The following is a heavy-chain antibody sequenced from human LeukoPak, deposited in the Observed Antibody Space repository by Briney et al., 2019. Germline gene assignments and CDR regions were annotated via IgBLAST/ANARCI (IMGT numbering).Heavy chain of an antibody. V-gene: IGHV4-39*01. D-gene: IGHD6-13*01. J-gene: IGHJ6*02. CDR2: IYHAGAI. CDR1: GASMDNNNYD. CDR3: ARRYSSSWYGAYYYYYGMDV. Sequence: PSETLSLTCTVSGASMDNNNYDWGWIRQPPGKGLEWVGSIYHAGAIYQNPSLKGRVTLSIDMSKNQFSLRLHSVTAADTAVYYCARRYSSSWYGAYYYYYGMDVWGQGTTVTVSS.